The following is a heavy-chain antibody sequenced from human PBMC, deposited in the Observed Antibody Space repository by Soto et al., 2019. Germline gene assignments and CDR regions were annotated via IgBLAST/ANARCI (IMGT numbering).Heavy chain of an antibody. CDR3: ARGCCSSTSCYSH. D-gene: IGHD2-2*01. CDR1: GGSISSYY. CDR2: IYYSGST. Sequence: QVQLQESGPGLVKPSETLSLTCTVSGGSISSYYWSWIRQSPGKGLEWIGYIYYSGSTNYNPSLKSRVTISVDTSKNQFSLKLSSVTAADTAVYYCARGCCSSTSCYSHWGQGTLVTVSS. J-gene: IGHJ4*02. V-gene: IGHV4-59*01.